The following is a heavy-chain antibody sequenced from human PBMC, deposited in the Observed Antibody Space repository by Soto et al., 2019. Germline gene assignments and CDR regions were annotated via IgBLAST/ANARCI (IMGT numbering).Heavy chain of an antibody. CDR2: ISGSGTSR. V-gene: IGHV3-23*01. Sequence: EVQLLESGGGLAQPGGSLRLSCAASGFTFSNYAMTWVRQAPGKELEWVSGISGSGTSRHYADSVKGRFTSPRDNSNNTLYLQINSLSAEDTAVYYCAKKNSGSNTWFDYWCQGALVTVSS. J-gene: IGHJ4*02. CDR1: GFTFSNYA. CDR3: AKKNSGSNTWFDY. D-gene: IGHD1-26*01.